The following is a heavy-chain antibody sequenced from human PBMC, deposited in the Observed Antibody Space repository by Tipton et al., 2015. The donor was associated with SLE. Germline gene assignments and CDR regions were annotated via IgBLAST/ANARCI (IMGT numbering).Heavy chain of an antibody. V-gene: IGHV4-59*01. CDR3: ARGGLGVSYYYYMDV. CDR1: GGSMSSYC. J-gene: IGHJ6*03. Sequence: TLSLTCTVSGGSMSSYCWSWIRQSPRKGLEWIGYIYDRGTTNYNPSLMNRVTISLDRSESQFSLRLTSVTAADTAVYYCARGGLGVSYYYYMDVWGKGTTVTVSS. CDR2: IYDRGTT. D-gene: IGHD1-26*01.